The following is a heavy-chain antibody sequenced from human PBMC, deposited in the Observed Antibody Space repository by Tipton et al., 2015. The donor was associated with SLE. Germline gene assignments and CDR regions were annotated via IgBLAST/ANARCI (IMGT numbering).Heavy chain of an antibody. Sequence: TLSLTCTVSGGSISSSSYYWGWIRQPPGKGLEWIGNIYYSGSTYHNPSLQSRVTISVDTSKNQFSLKLSSVTAADTAVYYCARLTYYYDGSGYLYYFDYWGQGTLVTVSS. V-gene: IGHV4-39*07. CDR2: IYYSGST. CDR3: ARLTYYYDGSGYLYYFDY. CDR1: GGSISSSSYY. J-gene: IGHJ4*02. D-gene: IGHD3-22*01.